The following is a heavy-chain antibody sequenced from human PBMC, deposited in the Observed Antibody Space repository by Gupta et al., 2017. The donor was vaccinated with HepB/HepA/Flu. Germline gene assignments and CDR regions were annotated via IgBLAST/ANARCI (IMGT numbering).Heavy chain of an antibody. J-gene: IGHJ6*02. V-gene: IGHV4-59*08. CDR3: ARHANGGTYPVDV. Sequence: QVQLQQSGPGLVKPSETLSLTCSVSGDSISNYYWSWVRQPPGKGLEWIAYGHYTAETNYNPSGKSRLTVSVDACKGQFSLRLDSVTAADTAVYFCARHANGGTYPVDVWGQGTTVTVSS. CDR1: GDSISNYY. CDR2: GHYTAET. D-gene: IGHD2-15*01.